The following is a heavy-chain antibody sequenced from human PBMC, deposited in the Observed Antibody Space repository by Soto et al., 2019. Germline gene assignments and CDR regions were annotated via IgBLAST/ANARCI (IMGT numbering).Heavy chain of an antibody. CDR2: ISYDGSNK. CDR1: GFTFSSYA. V-gene: IGHV3-30-3*01. J-gene: IGHJ3*02. D-gene: IGHD3-9*01. Sequence: GGSLRLSCAASGFTFSSYAMHWVRQAPGKGLEWVAVISYDGSNKYYADSVKGRFTISRDNSKNTLYLQMNSLRAEDTAVYYCAKELRYFDPDAFDIWGQGTMVTVSS. CDR3: AKELRYFDPDAFDI.